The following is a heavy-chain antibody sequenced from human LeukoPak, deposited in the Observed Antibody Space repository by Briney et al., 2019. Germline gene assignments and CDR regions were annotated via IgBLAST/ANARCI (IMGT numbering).Heavy chain of an antibody. V-gene: IGHV3-7*05. CDR1: GFTFSNYW. J-gene: IGHJ4*02. D-gene: IGHD3-10*01. CDR3: ARDIYYGSGSYLGVIDY. CDR2: IKQDGSEK. Sequence: GGSLRLSCAASGFTFSNYWMSWDRLAPGKGLEWVANIKQDGSEKYYVDSVKGRFTISRDNAKNSLDLQMNSLRAEDTAVYHCARDIYYGSGSYLGVIDYWGQGTLVTVSS.